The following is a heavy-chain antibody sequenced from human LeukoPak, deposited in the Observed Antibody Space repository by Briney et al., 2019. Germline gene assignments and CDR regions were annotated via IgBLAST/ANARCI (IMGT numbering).Heavy chain of an antibody. CDR3: ARDGSVTTGNFVS. Sequence: GGSLRLSCAASGFTVSTNYMSGVRQAPGKRRDGVSLIYSGGSTYYADSVKGRFTISRDNSKNTLYLQLNSLRTEDAAVYYCARDGSVTTGNFVSWGQGTLVTVSS. CDR1: GFTVSTNY. V-gene: IGHV3-53*01. D-gene: IGHD4-11*01. CDR2: IYSGGST. J-gene: IGHJ4*02.